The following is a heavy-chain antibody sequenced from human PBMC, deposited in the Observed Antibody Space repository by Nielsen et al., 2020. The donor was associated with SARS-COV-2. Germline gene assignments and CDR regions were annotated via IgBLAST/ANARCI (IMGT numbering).Heavy chain of an antibody. V-gene: IGHV3-48*03. Sequence: GESLKISCAASGFSISNYGMNWVRQAPGKGLEWVSHISSSGGTIYYADSVKGRFTISRDNAKNSIYLQMNSLRAEDTAVYYCRGWLATFDIWGQGTLVTVSS. CDR1: GFSISNYG. CDR2: ISSSGGTI. CDR3: RGWLATFDI. J-gene: IGHJ3*02. D-gene: IGHD5-12*01.